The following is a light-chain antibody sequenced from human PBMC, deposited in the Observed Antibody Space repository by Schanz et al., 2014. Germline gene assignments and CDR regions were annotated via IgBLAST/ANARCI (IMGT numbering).Light chain of an antibody. J-gene: IGLJ3*02. V-gene: IGLV2-14*01. Sequence: QSALTQPASVSVSPGQSITISCTGTSSDVGGYNFVSWYQQHPGKAPKLMIHDVSNRPSGVSNRFSGSKSGNTASLTISGLQAEDEADYYCSSYTSSNTGVFGGGTKLTVL. CDR3: SSYTSSNTGV. CDR2: DVS. CDR1: SSDVGGYNF.